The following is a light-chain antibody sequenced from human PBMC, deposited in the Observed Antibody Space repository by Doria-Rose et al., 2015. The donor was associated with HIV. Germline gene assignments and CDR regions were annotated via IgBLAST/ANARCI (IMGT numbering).Light chain of an antibody. CDR1: QSLLYTSKNY. CDR2: WAS. CDR3: QQYYDTPS. V-gene: IGKV4-1*01. Sequence: DIRMTQSPESLGMSLGERATLNCKSNQSLLYTSKNYLARYQQKPGQPPNLLIYWASTRQSGVPARFSGSGSGTDFTLTISSLEAEDVAVYYCQQYYDTPSFGPGTTVDIK. J-gene: IGKJ3*01.